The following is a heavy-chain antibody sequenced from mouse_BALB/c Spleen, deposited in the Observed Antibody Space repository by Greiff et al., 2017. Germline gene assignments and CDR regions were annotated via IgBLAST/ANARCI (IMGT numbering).Heavy chain of an antibody. CDR2: IRLKSNNYAT. CDR1: GFTFSNYW. J-gene: IGHJ2*01. Sequence: EVKLEESGGGLVQPGGSMKLSCVASGFTFSNYWMNWVRQSPEKGLEWVAEIRLKSNNYATHYAESVKGRFTISRDDSKSSVYLQMNNLRAEDTGIYYCTRRYGNYVGYFDYWGQGTTLTVSS. CDR3: TRRYGNYVGYFDY. D-gene: IGHD2-10*02. V-gene: IGHV6-6*02.